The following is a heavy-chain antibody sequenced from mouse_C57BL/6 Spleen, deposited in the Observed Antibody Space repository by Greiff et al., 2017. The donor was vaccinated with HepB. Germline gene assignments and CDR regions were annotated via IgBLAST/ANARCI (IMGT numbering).Heavy chain of an antibody. J-gene: IGHJ1*03. CDR3: ARASGLRDWYFDV. Sequence: EVKLQQSGPELVKPGASVLISCKASGYSFTDYNMNWVKQSNGKSLEWIGVINPNYGTTSYNQKFKGKATLTVDQSSSTAYMQLNSLTSEDSAVYYCARASGLRDWYFDVWGTGTTVTVSS. CDR1: GYSFTDYN. V-gene: IGHV1-39*01. D-gene: IGHD2-4*01. CDR2: INPNYGTT.